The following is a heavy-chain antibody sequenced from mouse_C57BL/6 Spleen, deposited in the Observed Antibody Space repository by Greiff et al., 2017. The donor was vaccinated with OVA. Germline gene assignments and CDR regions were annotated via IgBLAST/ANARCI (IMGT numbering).Heavy chain of an antibody. V-gene: IGHV1-9*01. CDR3: ARERYCGSSPYYFDY. J-gene: IGHJ2*01. D-gene: IGHD1-1*01. CDR1: GYTFTGYW. CDR2: ILPGSGST. Sequence: QVQLQQSGAELMKPGASVKLSCKATGYTFTGYWIEWVKQRPGHGLEWIGEILPGSGSTNYNEKFKGKATFTADTSSNTDYMQLSSLTTEDSAIYCCARERYCGSSPYYFDYWGQGTTLTVSS.